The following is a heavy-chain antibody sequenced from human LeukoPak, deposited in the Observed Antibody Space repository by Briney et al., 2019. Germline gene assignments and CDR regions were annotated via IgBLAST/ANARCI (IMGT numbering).Heavy chain of an antibody. Sequence: GGSLRLSCAASGFTFTCCGMHWVRQAPGKGLEWLAVISYHGSNIYYADSVKGRFTISRDNSKNTAFLQMNSLRPEDTVLYYCARKNEQGVTDFWGQGALVTVSA. CDR3: ARKNEQGVTDF. CDR2: ISYHGSNI. V-gene: IGHV3-30*03. J-gene: IGHJ4*02. D-gene: IGHD1-1*01. CDR1: GFTFTCCG.